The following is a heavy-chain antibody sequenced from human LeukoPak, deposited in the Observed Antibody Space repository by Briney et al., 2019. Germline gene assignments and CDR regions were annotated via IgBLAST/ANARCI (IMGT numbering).Heavy chain of an antibody. J-gene: IGHJ6*02. Sequence: SETLSLTCTVSGGSISNFYWSWIRQPPGKGLEWIGYIYYSGTTNYNPSLKSRVTMSVDTSKNQFSLKLSSVTAADPAVYYCAREDPQTTVPEGMDVWGQGTTVTVSS. CDR2: IYYSGTT. CDR3: AREDPQTTVPEGMDV. CDR1: GGSISNFY. V-gene: IGHV4-59*01. D-gene: IGHD4-17*01.